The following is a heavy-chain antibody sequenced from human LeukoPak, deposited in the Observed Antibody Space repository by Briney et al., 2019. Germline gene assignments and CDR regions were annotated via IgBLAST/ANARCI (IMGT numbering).Heavy chain of an antibody. CDR1: GFTFSNYA. D-gene: IGHD3-22*01. V-gene: IGHV3-23*01. J-gene: IGHJ4*02. CDR3: ATGGHVRVYDSSAYYGHY. CDR2: ICGSGDDT. Sequence: GGSLRLSCAASGFTFSNYAMSWVRQAPGKGLEWGSGICGSGDDTYYADSVKGRFTISRDNSKNTLYLQMNSLRAEDTAVYYCATGGHVRVYDSSAYYGHYWGQGTLVTVSS.